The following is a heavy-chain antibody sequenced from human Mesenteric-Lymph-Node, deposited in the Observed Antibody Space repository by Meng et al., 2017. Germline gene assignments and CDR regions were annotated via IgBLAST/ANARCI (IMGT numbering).Heavy chain of an antibody. V-gene: IGHV4-4*02. D-gene: IGHD3-10*01. CDR1: GDSISSINW. CDR3: ARATVTGSGGFDY. CDR2: IYHSGST. Sequence: QVQLQESGPGLVNPSGTLSLTCAVSGDSISSINWWSWVRQPPGKGLEWIGEIYHSGSTNYNPSLKSRVTISVDKSKNQFSLKLRSVTAADTAVYYCARATVTGSGGFDYWGLGTLVTVSS. J-gene: IGHJ4*02.